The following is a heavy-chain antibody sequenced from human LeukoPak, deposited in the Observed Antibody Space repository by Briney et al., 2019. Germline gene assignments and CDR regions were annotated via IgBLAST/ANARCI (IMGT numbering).Heavy chain of an antibody. CDR1: GGSFSGYY. J-gene: IGHJ6*03. V-gene: IGHV4-34*01. D-gene: IGHD6-6*01. CDR3: ARDFSSSSTVYYYYYMDV. CDR2: ISYSGTT. Sequence: SETLSLTCAVYGGSFSGYYWGWVRQPPGKGLERIGTISYSGTTYYSPSLKSRVTISLDTSKNQFSLKLSSVTAADTAIYYCARDFSSSSTVYYYYYMDVWGKGTTVTVSS.